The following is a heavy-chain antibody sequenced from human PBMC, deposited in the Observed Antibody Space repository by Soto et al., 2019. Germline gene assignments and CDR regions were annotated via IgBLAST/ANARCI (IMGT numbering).Heavy chain of an antibody. V-gene: IGHV1-69*06. CDR3: ATSSFYDISGYYWGYFEN. D-gene: IGHD3-22*01. J-gene: IGHJ4*02. CDR1: GGTFSRNA. Sequence: QVQLVQSGAEAQKTGSSVKVSCKASGGTFSRNAVSWVRQAPGQGLVWMGGIIPMYSTVNYAPKFRGRVTINAYTSTGTAYMELSSLTSEDTAVYYGATSSFYDISGYYWGYFENWGQGTLVAVSS. CDR2: IIPMYSTV.